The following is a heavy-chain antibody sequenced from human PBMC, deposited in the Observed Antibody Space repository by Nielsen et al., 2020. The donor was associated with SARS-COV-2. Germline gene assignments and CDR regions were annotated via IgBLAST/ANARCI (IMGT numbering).Heavy chain of an antibody. CDR1: GGSFSGYY. CDR3: ARGGGGYGVKGLNWFDP. V-gene: IGHV4-34*01. Sequence: SETLSLTCAVYGGSFSGYYWSWIRQPPGKGLEWIGEINHSGSTNYNPSLKSRVTISVDTSKNQFSLKLSSVTAADTAVYYCARGGGGYGVKGLNWFDPWGQGTLVTVSS. CDR2: INHSGST. D-gene: IGHD5-12*01. J-gene: IGHJ5*02.